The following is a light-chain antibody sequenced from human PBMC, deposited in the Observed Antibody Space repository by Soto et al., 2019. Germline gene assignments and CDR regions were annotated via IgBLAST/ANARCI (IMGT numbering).Light chain of an antibody. CDR3: QQLNSYPVT. Sequence: DIQLTQSPSFLSASVGDRVTITCRASQAISSYLAWYQQKPGKAPKLLIYAASTVQSGVPSRFSGSGSGTEFPLTISSLQPEDFATYYCQQLNSYPVTFGQGTKVEIK. CDR1: QAISSY. CDR2: AAS. V-gene: IGKV1-9*01. J-gene: IGKJ1*01.